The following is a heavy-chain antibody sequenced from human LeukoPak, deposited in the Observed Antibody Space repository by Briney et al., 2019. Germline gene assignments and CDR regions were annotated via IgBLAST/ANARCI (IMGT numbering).Heavy chain of an antibody. CDR2: ISYDGSNK. Sequence: PGGSPRLSCAASGFTFSSYGMHWVRQAPGKGLEWVAVISYDGSNKYYADSVKGRFTISRDNSKNTLYLQMNSLRAEDTAVYYCAKEGTYYDFWSGYYQANYYYYGMDVWGQGTTVTVSS. CDR3: AKEGTYYDFWSGYYQANYYYYGMDV. D-gene: IGHD3-3*01. V-gene: IGHV3-30*18. J-gene: IGHJ6*02. CDR1: GFTFSSYG.